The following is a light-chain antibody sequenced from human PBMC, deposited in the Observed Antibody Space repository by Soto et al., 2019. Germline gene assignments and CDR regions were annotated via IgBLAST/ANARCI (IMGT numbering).Light chain of an antibody. CDR1: QSIATY. CDR2: GAT. Sequence: DIQMTQSPSSLSASVGDRVTITCRASQSIATYLNWYQQKPGKAPNLLIYGATNLHSGAPSRFTGSGSGTDFTLIISSLQPEGFATYYCHQSYSNPPTFGLGTKLEI. CDR3: HQSYSNPPT. V-gene: IGKV1-39*01. J-gene: IGKJ2*01.